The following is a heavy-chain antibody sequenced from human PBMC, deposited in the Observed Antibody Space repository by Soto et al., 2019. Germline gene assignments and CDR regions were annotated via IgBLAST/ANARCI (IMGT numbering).Heavy chain of an antibody. V-gene: IGHV1-18*01. D-gene: IGHD6-13*01. CDR1: GYIFTNYG. CDR2: ISAKNGNT. J-gene: IGHJ3*01. CDR3: ARDSSSWVNDAFDV. Sequence: QVQLVQSGAEVRKPGASVKISCKASGYIFTNYGISWVRQVPGQGLEWMGWISAKNGNTNYAQHLQGRVTMTTDTSTNTAYMDLRSLRSDDTAVYYCARDSSSWVNDAFDVWGQGTLVTVSS.